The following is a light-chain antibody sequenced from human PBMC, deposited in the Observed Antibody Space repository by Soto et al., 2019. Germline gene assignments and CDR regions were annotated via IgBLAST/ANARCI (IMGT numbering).Light chain of an antibody. Sequence: ATQMTQSPSSLSASLREKSIITCLASPDVGSDVSWYQQKPGQAPKLLIYAASNLYTGVPSRFSGSRSGTEFTLTISSLQPEDFAPYYCPQDYGDSWTFGQGTKADI. CDR3: PQDYGDSWT. J-gene: IGKJ1*01. CDR2: AAS. CDR1: PDVGSD. V-gene: IGKV1-6*01.